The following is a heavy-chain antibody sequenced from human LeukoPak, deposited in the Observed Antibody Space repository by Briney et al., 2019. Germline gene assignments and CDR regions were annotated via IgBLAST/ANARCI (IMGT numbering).Heavy chain of an antibody. Sequence: GGSLRLSCAASGFTFSSSAMSWVRLAPGKGLEWVSGLSGGGDSTYYADSVKGQFTISRDNSKNTLHLQMNRLRAEDTALYYCAKGVYYYDSGSYYSAYFFDSWGKGTLVTVSS. D-gene: IGHD3-10*01. CDR2: LSGGGDST. V-gene: IGHV3-23*01. J-gene: IGHJ4*02. CDR3: AKGVYYYDSGSYYSAYFFDS. CDR1: GFTFSSSA.